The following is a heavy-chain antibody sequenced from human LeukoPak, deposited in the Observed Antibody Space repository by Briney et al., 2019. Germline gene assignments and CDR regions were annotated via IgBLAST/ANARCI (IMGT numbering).Heavy chain of an antibody. J-gene: IGHJ4*02. CDR3: ARRRLDYCSSTSCYNFDY. CDR1: GGSISSYY. CDR2: INHSGST. Sequence: SETLSLTCTVSGGSISSYYWSWIRQPPGKGLEWIGEINHSGSTNYNPSLKSRVTISVDTSKNQFSLKLSSVTAADTAVYYCARRRLDYCSSTSCYNFDYWGQGTLVTVSS. D-gene: IGHD2-2*01. V-gene: IGHV4-34*01.